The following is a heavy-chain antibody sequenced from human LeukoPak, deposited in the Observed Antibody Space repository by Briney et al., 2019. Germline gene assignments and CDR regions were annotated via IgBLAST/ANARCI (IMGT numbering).Heavy chain of an antibody. CDR1: GFTVSSNY. D-gene: IGHD1-26*01. CDR3: ARDYKALKGFVPREVGATGGWFDP. Sequence: GGSLRLSCAASGFTVSSNYMSWVRQAPGKGLEWVSVIYSGGSTYYADSVKGRFTISRDNSKNTLYLQMNSLRAEDTAVYYCARDYKALKGFVPREVGATGGWFDPWGQGTLVTVSS. CDR2: IYSGGST. J-gene: IGHJ5*02. V-gene: IGHV3-66*01.